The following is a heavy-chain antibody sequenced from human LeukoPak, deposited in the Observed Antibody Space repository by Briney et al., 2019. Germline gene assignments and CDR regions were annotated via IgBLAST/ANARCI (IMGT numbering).Heavy chain of an antibody. CDR1: GGTFSSYA. Sequence: SVKVSCKASGGTFSSYAISWLRQAPGQGLEWMGRIIPIFGTANYAQKFQGRVTITTDESTSTAYMELSSLRSEDTAVYYCARTVGNYGLNYYYYMDVWGKGTTVTVSS. CDR3: ARTVGNYGLNYYYYMDV. D-gene: IGHD4-11*01. J-gene: IGHJ6*03. V-gene: IGHV1-69*05. CDR2: IIPIFGTA.